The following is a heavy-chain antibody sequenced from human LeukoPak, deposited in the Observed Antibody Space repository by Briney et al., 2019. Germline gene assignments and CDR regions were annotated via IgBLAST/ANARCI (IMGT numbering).Heavy chain of an antibody. J-gene: IGHJ4*02. D-gene: IGHD2-15*01. V-gene: IGHV1-18*01. CDR3: ARGKRYCIGVSCYVDY. CDR2: ISAYNGNT. CDR1: GYTFTSYG. Sequence: GASVKVSCKASGYTFTSYGISWVRQAPGQGLEWMGWISAYNGNTNYAQKLQGRVTMTTDTSTSTAYMELSSLRSEDTAVYYCARGKRYCIGVSCYVDYWGQGTLVTVSS.